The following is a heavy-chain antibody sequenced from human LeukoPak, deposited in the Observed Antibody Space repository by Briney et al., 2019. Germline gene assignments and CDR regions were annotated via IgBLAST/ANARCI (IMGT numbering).Heavy chain of an antibody. J-gene: IGHJ4*02. Sequence: SSVKVSCKASGYTFTSYGISWVRQAPGQGLEWMGWISAYNGNTNYAQKLQGRVTMTTDTSTSTAYMDLKSLRSDDTAVYYCARLGSSTWYAYFDYWGQGALVTVSS. CDR1: GYTFTSYG. D-gene: IGHD6-13*01. CDR2: ISAYNGNT. CDR3: ARLGSSTWYAYFDY. V-gene: IGHV1-18*01.